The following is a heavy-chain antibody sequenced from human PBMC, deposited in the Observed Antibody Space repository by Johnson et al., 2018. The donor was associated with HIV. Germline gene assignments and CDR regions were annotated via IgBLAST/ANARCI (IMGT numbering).Heavy chain of an antibody. Sequence: QVQLVESGGGVVQPGGSLRLSCAASGFTFSSFGMHWVRQAPGKGLEWVAFILFDGSTKNYADSVKGRFTISRDNSKNTLFLQMNSLRAEDTAVYYCAKGDYYDSRAAFDIWGQGTMVTVSS. CDR3: AKGDYYDSRAAFDI. V-gene: IGHV3-30*02. J-gene: IGHJ3*02. D-gene: IGHD3-22*01. CDR2: ILFDGSTK. CDR1: GFTFSSFG.